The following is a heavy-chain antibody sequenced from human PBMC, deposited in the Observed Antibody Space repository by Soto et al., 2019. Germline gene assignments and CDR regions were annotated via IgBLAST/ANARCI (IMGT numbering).Heavy chain of an antibody. CDR3: ARDCSGGSCQY. J-gene: IGHJ4*02. CDR2: IKEDGSEQ. Sequence: GGSLRLSCAASGFTLSYYWMSWVRQAPGKGLEWVANIKEDGSEQYYVDSVKGRFTISRDNAQNSVFLQMNGLRTEDTAIYYCARDCSGGSCQYWGQGTLVTVSS. D-gene: IGHD2-15*01. CDR1: GFTLSYYW. V-gene: IGHV3-7*01.